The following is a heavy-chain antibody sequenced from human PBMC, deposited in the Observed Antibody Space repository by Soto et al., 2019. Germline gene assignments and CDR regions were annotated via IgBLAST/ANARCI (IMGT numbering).Heavy chain of an antibody. Sequence: SETLSLTCAVYGGSFSGYYWSWIRQPPGKGLEWIGEINHSGSTNYNPSLKSRVTISVDTSKNQFSLKLCSLTAADTAVYYCARGIEHYAFDIWGQGTMVTVSS. J-gene: IGHJ3*02. CDR3: ARGIEHYAFDI. CDR1: GGSFSGYY. CDR2: INHSGST. V-gene: IGHV4-34*01.